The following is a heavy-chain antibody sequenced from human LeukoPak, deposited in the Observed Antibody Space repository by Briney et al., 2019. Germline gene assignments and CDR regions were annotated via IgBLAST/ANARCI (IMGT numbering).Heavy chain of an antibody. CDR2: ISSSSSTI. D-gene: IGHD1-1*01. V-gene: IGHV3-48*01. Sequence: GGSLSLSCAASGFTFSSYSMNWVRQPPGKGLEWVSYISSSSSTIYYASSVKGRFTSSKETAKNSLFLQSSMLRAETTAVYYCGSWKAGYFDLWGRGTLVSVSS. CDR1: GFTFSSYS. CDR3: GSWKAGYFDL. J-gene: IGHJ2*01.